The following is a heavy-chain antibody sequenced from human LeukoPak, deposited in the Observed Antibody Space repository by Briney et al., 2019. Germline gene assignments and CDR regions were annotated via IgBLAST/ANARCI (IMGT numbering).Heavy chain of an antibody. D-gene: IGHD3-10*01. CDR2: ISAYNGNT. CDR3: ARDRRFTMAYGMDV. Sequence: GASVKVSCKASGYTFTGYYMHWVRQAPGQGLEWMGWISAYNGNTNYAQKLQGRVTMTTDTSTSTAYMELRSLRSDDTAVYYCARDRRFTMAYGMDVWGQGTTVTVSS. V-gene: IGHV1-18*04. J-gene: IGHJ6*02. CDR1: GYTFTGYY.